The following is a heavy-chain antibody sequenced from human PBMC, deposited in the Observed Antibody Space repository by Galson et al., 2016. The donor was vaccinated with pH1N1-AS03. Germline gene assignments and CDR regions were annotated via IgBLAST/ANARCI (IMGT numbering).Heavy chain of an antibody. CDR3: AKDKDSYYGPDY. V-gene: IGHV3-30*02. Sequence: SLRLSCAASGFTFSSYGMHWVRQAPGKGLEWLSFLPYDGSNKFYADSVKGRFTISRDNSKNTLYLQMNSLRAEDTAAYYCAKDKDSYYGPDYRGQGTLSPSPQ. J-gene: IGHJ4*02. D-gene: IGHD1-26*01. CDR1: GFTFSSYG. CDR2: LPYDGSNK.